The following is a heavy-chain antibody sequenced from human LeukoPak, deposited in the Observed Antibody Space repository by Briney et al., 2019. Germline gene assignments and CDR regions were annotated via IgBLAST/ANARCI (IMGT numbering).Heavy chain of an antibody. CDR2: IYYSGST. CDR1: GGSISDSTYY. V-gene: IGHV4-39*07. D-gene: IGHD3-22*01. CDR3: RTYYYDSSGNYYLDY. J-gene: IGHJ4*02. Sequence: SETLSLTCTVSGGSISDSTYYWGWIRQPPGKGLEWIGTIYYSGSTYYNPSLRSRVTISVDTSKNQFSLKLSSVTAADTAVYYCRTYYYDSSGNYYLDYWGQGTLVTVSS.